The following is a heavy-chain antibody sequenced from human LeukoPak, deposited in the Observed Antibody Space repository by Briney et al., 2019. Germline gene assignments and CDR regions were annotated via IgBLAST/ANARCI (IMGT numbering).Heavy chain of an antibody. V-gene: IGHV3-73*01. CDR3: TRPHDSSAEFDY. CDR2: IRSKANSYAT. Sequence: PGGSLRLSCAASGFTFSGSVMHWVRQASGKGLEWVGRIRSKANSYATAYAASMKGRFTISRDDSKNTAYLQMNSLKTEDTAVYYCTRPHDSSAEFDYWGQGTLVTVSS. D-gene: IGHD3-22*01. J-gene: IGHJ4*02. CDR1: GFTFSGSV.